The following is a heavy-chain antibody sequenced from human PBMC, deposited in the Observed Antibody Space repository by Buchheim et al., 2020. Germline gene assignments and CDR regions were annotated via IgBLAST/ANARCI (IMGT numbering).Heavy chain of an antibody. CDR2: IKPDGSDR. CDR3: AREDYFHFEY. V-gene: IGHV3-7*01. J-gene: IGHJ4*02. CDR1: GFTFRNSW. D-gene: IGHD3-10*01. Sequence: EVQLVESGGDLVQPGGSLRLSCGASGFTFRNSWMRWVRQSPGKRLEWVATIKPDGSDRYYVDSVKGRFTISRDNAKNSLYLQFNSLRAEDTAVYFCAREDYFHFEYWGRGTL.